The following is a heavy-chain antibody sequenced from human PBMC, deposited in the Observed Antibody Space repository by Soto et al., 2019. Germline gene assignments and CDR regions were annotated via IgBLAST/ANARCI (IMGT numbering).Heavy chain of an antibody. Sequence: GESLKISCKGIGYSFTTHWIGWVRQMPGKGLEWMGIIYPGDSDTRYSPSFQGQVTISADKSISTAYLQWSSLKASDTAMYYCARHNIGSGWYGGASTGPLKVYYYGMDVWGQGTTVTVSS. CDR2: IYPGDSDT. J-gene: IGHJ6*02. V-gene: IGHV5-51*01. CDR1: GYSFTTHW. D-gene: IGHD6-19*01. CDR3: ARHNIGSGWYGGASTGPLKVYYYGMDV.